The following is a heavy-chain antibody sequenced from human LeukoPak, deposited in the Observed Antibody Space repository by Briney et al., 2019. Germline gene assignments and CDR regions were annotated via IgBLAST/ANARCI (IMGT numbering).Heavy chain of an antibody. CDR2: IYYSGST. J-gene: IGHJ4*02. CDR1: GGSVSSGSYY. D-gene: IGHD3-10*01. Sequence: SETLSLTCTVSGGSVSSGSYYWSWIRQPPGKGLGWIGYIYYSGSTNYNPSLKSRVTISVDTSKNQSSLRLSSVTAADTAVYYCARHRGNSRLHPLDYWGQGTLVTVSS. V-gene: IGHV4-61*01. CDR3: ARHRGNSRLHPLDY.